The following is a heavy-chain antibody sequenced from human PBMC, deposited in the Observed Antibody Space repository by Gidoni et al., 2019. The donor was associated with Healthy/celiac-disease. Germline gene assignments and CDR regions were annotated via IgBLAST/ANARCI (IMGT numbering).Heavy chain of an antibody. V-gene: IGHV4-34*01. CDR1: GGSFSGYY. CDR2: INHSGST. CDR3: ARGKKVVVPAAKVRNWFDP. J-gene: IGHJ5*02. D-gene: IGHD2-2*01. Sequence: QVQLQQWGAGLLKPSETLSLTCAVYGGSFSGYYWSWIRQPPGKGLEWIGEINHSGSTNYNPSLKSRVTISVDTSKNQFSLKLSSVTAADTAVYYCARGKKVVVPAAKVRNWFDPWGQGTLVTVSS.